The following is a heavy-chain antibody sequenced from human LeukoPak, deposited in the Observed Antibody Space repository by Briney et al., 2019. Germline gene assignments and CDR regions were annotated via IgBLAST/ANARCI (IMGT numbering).Heavy chain of an antibody. CDR2: IIRILGIA. V-gene: IGHV1-69*04. J-gene: IGHJ6*02. CDR1: GGTFSSYA. CDR3: AQVYSRDYYYSMDV. D-gene: IGHD6-19*01. Sequence: SVKVSCKASGGTFSSYAISWVRQAPGQGLEWMGRIIRILGIANYARKFQGRVTITADKSTSTAYMELSSLRSEDTAVYYCAQVYSRDYYYSMDVWGQVTTVTVAS.